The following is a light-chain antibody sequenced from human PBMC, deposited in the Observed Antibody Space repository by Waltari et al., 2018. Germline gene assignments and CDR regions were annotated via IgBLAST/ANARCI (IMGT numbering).Light chain of an antibody. Sequence: VLTQPPSVSGAPGQTVTISCTGTTSNIGAGSDVQWYQQPTGTAPKLLIHGNYIRPSGGPDRFSGSKSATSASLVITGLQADDEADYYCQCYDSSLSAYVFGSGTHVTVL. J-gene: IGLJ1*01. V-gene: IGLV1-40*01. CDR2: GNY. CDR1: TSNIGAGSD. CDR3: QCYDSSLSAYV.